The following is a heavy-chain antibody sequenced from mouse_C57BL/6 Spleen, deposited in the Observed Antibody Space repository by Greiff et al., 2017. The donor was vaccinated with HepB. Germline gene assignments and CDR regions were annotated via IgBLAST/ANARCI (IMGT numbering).Heavy chain of an antibody. CDR2: INPNNGGT. J-gene: IGHJ4*01. V-gene: IGHV1-22*01. CDR1: GYTFTDYN. Sequence: EVQLQQQSGPELVKPGASVKMSCKASGYTFTDYNMHWVKQSHGKSLEWIGYINPNNGGTSYNQKFKGKATLTVNKSSSTAYMELRSLTSEDSAVYYCARGVPYAMDYWGQGTSVTVSS. CDR3: ARGVPYAMDY. D-gene: IGHD2-14*01.